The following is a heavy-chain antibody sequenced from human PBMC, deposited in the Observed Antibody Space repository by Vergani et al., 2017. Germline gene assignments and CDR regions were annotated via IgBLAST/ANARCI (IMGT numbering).Heavy chain of an antibody. CDR3: VRRNNVVRETDYFDY. D-gene: IGHD3-10*01. Sequence: QVKLQESGPGLVKPSQTLSLTCAVSGGSISSGNYYWSWIRQPAGKGLEWIGRIYTSGITTYNPSLKSRVTISLDKSKNHFSLSLSSVTAADTAVYYCVRRNNVVRETDYFDYWGQGILVTVSS. J-gene: IGHJ4*02. CDR1: GGSISSGNYY. V-gene: IGHV4-61*02. CDR2: IYTSGIT.